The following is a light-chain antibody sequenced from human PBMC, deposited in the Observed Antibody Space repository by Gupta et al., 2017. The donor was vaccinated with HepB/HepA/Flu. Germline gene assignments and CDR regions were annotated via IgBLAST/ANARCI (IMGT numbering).Light chain of an antibody. CDR2: GNS. Sequence: QSVLTQPPSVPGAPGPRVTISCTWSSSNIGAGYDVNWYQQLPGTAPKRLIYGNSNRPSGVPDRFSGSKSGTSASLAITGLQAEDEADYYCQSYDSSLSGSVFGGGTKLTVL. V-gene: IGLV1-40*01. J-gene: IGLJ2*01. CDR3: QSYDSSLSGSV. CDR1: SSNIGAGYD.